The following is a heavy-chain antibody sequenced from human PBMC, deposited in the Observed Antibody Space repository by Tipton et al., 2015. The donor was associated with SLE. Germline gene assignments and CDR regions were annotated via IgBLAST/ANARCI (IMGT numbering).Heavy chain of an antibody. CDR2: IDHSGTT. D-gene: IGHD2-21*01. V-gene: IGHV4-4*02. Sequence: TLSLTCAVYGGSISSRNWWSWIRQPPGKGLEWIGEIDHSGTTYYNPSLKTRVTISVDASKTQFSLRLTSVTAADTAVYYCGRAIGVHYFHVWGQGTLVTVSS. CDR3: GRAIGVHYFHV. CDR1: GGSISSRNW. J-gene: IGHJ4*02.